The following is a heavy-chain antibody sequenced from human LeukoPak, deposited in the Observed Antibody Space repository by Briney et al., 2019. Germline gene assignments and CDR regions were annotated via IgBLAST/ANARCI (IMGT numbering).Heavy chain of an antibody. D-gene: IGHD3-22*01. V-gene: IGHV5-10-1*01. Sequence: MAGESLKISCKGSGYSFTSYWISWVRQMPGKGLEWVGRIDPSDSYTNYSPSFQGHDTISADKSISTAYLQWSSLKASDTAMYYCARLGNYDSSGYYLNNDYWGQGTLVTVSS. CDR1: GYSFTSYW. J-gene: IGHJ4*02. CDR3: ARLGNYDSSGYYLNNDY. CDR2: IDPSDSYT.